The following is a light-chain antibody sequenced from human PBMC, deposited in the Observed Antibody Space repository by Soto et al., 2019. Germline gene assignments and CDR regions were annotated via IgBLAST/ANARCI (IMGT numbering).Light chain of an antibody. CDR1: QGIRND. Sequence: AIQMTQSPSSLSASVGDRVTITCRASQGIRNDLGWYQQKPGKAPKLLIYAASSLQSGVPSRFSCSGSGTAFTHQISSRQPEDFAPYDCLQDYNYPLIVGGGTKVEIK. V-gene: IGKV1-6*01. CDR2: AAS. J-gene: IGKJ4*01. CDR3: LQDYNYPLI.